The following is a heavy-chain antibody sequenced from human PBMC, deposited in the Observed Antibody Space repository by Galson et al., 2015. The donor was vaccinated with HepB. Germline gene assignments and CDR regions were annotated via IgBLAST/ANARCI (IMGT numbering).Heavy chain of an antibody. CDR1: GFTFSSYD. CDR2: ISGSGGST. V-gene: IGHV3-23*01. Sequence: SLRLSCAASGFTFSSYDMHWVRQAPGKGLEWVSAISGSGGSTYYADSVKGRFTISRDNSKNTLYLQMNSLRAEDTAVYYCAKDKWGAAVAGNPDYWGQGTLVTVSS. CDR3: AKDKWGAAVAGNPDY. J-gene: IGHJ4*02. D-gene: IGHD6-19*01.